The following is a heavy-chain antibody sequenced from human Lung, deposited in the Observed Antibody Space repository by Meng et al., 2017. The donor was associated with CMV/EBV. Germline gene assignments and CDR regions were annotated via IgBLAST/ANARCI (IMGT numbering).Heavy chain of an antibody. CDR2: ISYDGSNK. CDR1: GFTFSSYA. V-gene: IGHV3-30-3*01. J-gene: IGHJ4*02. D-gene: IGHD3-22*01. CDR3: ARDQYYYDSSGYYDY. Sequence: GGSXRLSCAASGFTFSSYAMHWVRKAPGKGLEWVAVISYDGSNKYYADPVKGRFTISRDNSKNTLYLQMNSLRAEDTAVYYCARDQYYYDSSGYYDYWGQGTLVTVSS.